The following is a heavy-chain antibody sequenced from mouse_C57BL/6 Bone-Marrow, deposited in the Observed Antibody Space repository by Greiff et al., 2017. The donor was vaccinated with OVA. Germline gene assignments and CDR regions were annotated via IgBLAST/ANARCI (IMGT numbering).Heavy chain of an antibody. Sequence: EVQLQQSVAELVRPGASVKLSCTASGFTFTNSYMHWVKQRPEQGLEWIGRIDPANDNTNYDPKFKGKATMTADTSSKTAYLQLSSLSSEDTAVYCGDRGIFGSGFYAMDGWGQGTTVTVSS. D-gene: IGHD1-1*01. J-gene: IGHJ4*01. CDR1: GFTFTNSY. CDR3: DRGIFGSGFYAMDG. CDR2: IDPANDNT. V-gene: IGHV14-3*01.